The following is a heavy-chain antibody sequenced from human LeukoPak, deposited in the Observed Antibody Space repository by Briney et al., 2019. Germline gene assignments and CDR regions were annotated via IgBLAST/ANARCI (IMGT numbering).Heavy chain of an antibody. Sequence: ASVKVSCKASGYTFTGYYMHWVRQAPGQGLEWMGRINPNSGGTNYAQKFQGRVTMTRDTSNSTAYMELSRLRSDDTAVYYCARTDNYYDSSGYYINPFDYWGQGTLVTVSS. J-gene: IGHJ4*02. CDR1: GYTFTGYY. CDR2: INPNSGGT. D-gene: IGHD3-22*01. CDR3: ARTDNYYDSSGYYINPFDY. V-gene: IGHV1-2*06.